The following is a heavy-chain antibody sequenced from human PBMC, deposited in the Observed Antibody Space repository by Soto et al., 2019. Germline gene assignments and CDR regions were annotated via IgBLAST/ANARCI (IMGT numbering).Heavy chain of an antibody. CDR2: IKSISDGETT. CDR3: SRRIAVAGTYYFDY. Sequence: LLVESGGGFVQPGGSLRLSCVASGFTFSHAWMDWVRQAPGKGLEWVGRIKSISDGETTNYAAYVAGRFTISREDSKNTLLLPVNCLKTEATVVYYCSRRIAVAGTYYFDYWGQGTLVTVSS. J-gene: IGHJ4*02. CDR1: GFTFSHAW. D-gene: IGHD6-19*01. V-gene: IGHV3-15*07.